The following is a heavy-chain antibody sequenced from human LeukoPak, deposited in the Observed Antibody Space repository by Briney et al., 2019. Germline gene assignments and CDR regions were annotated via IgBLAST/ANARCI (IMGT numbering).Heavy chain of an antibody. CDR2: IYYSGST. J-gene: IGHJ6*03. CDR3: ARGLEVGATYYYYYYMDV. D-gene: IGHD1-26*01. CDR1: GGSISSYY. Sequence: SETLSLTCTVSGGSISSYYWSWIRQPPGKGLEWIGYIYYSGSTNYNPSLKSRVTISVDTSKNQFSLKLSSVTAADTAVYYCARGLEVGATYYYYYYMDVWGKGTTVTVSS. V-gene: IGHV4-59*01.